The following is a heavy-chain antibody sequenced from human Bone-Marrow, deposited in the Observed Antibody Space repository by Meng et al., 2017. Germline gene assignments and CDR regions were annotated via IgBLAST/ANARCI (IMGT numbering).Heavy chain of an antibody. CDR3: ARSTMGYSYGYYYYYGMDV. Sequence: ASVKVSCKASGYTFTSYYMHWVRQAPGQGLEWMGIINPSGGSTSYAQKFQGRVTMTRDTSTSTVYMELSSLRSEDAAVYYCARSTMGYSYGYYYYYGMDVWGQGTTVTVSS. CDR2: INPSGGST. J-gene: IGHJ6*02. V-gene: IGHV1-46*01. D-gene: IGHD5-18*01. CDR1: GYTFTSYY.